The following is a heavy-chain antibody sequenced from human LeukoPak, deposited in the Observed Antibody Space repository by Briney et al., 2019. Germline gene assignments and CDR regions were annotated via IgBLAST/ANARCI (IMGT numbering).Heavy chain of an antibody. V-gene: IGHV4-39*01. J-gene: IGHJ6*03. Sequence: PSETLSLTCTVSGGSISSSSYYWGWIRQPPGKGLEWIGSIYYSGSTYYNPSLKRRITISVDTSKNQFSLKLSSVTAADTAVYYCARPATPGVFYYYMDVWGKGTTVTVSS. D-gene: IGHD6-13*01. CDR1: GGSISSSSYY. CDR3: ARPATPGVFYYYMDV. CDR2: IYYSGST.